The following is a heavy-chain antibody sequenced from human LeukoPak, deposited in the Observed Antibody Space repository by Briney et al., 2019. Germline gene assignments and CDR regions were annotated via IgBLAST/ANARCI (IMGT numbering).Heavy chain of an antibody. V-gene: IGHV4-34*01. J-gene: IGHJ5*02. CDR2: INHSGST. D-gene: IGHD3-10*01. CDR3: AGGRITMVRGVIVT. CDR1: AGSFSGYY. Sequence: KPSETLSLTCAVYAGSFSGYYWSWIRQPPGKGLEWIGEINHSGSTNYNPSLKSRVTISVDTSKNQFSLKLSSVTAADTAVYYCAGGRITMVRGVIVTWGQGTLVTVSS.